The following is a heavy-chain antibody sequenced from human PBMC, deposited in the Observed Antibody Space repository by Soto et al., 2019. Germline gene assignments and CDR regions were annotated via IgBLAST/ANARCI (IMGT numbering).Heavy chain of an antibody. CDR2: IIPIVGTA. CDR1: GGTFSSYA. D-gene: IGHD6-13*01. CDR3: ASSIAAAGTWFDP. Sequence: SVKVSCKASGGTFSSYAISWVRQAPGQGLEWMGGIIPIVGTANYAQKFQGRVTITADKSTSTAYMELSSLRSEDTAVYYCASSIAAAGTWFDPWGQGTLVTVSS. J-gene: IGHJ5*02. V-gene: IGHV1-69*06.